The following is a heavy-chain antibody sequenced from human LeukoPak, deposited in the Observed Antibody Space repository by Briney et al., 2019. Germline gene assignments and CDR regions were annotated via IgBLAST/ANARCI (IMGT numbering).Heavy chain of an antibody. Sequence: GGSLRLSCAASGFTFSNYGMHWVRQAPGKGLEWVAAIWYDGSNKYYGDSVKGRFTISRDNSKNTLYLQINSLRAEDTAAYYCARGRVGPTLFDYWGQGTLVTVSS. CDR3: ARGRVGPTLFDY. D-gene: IGHD1-26*01. J-gene: IGHJ4*02. CDR2: IWYDGSNK. CDR1: GFTFSNYG. V-gene: IGHV3-33*01.